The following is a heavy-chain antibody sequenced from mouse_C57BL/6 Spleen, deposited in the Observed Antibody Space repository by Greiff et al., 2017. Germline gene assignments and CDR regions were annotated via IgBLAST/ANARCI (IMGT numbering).Heavy chain of an antibody. Sequence: VQLQQSGPELVKPGASVKISCKASGYAFSSSWMHWVKQRPGKGLEWIGRIYPGDGDTNYNGKFKGKATLTADTSSSTAYMQLSSLTSEDSAVXFCARGPYGGTLDYWGQGTTLTVSS. CDR3: ARGPYGGTLDY. CDR2: IYPGDGDT. CDR1: GYAFSSSW. V-gene: IGHV1-82*01. J-gene: IGHJ2*01. D-gene: IGHD1-1*01.